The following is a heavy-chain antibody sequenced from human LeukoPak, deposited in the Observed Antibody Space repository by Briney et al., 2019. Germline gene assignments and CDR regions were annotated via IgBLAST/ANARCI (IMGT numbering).Heavy chain of an antibody. J-gene: IGHJ4*02. CDR2: IKPIIADM. V-gene: IGHV1-2*02. CDR1: AYTFTDFY. CDR3: TRSLPYDKGNPHLAQ. Sequence: AGLRLSCNASAYTFTDFYFHWVRHAPGQGLEWMGWIKPIIADMIYARQFQCRRAITRDTSIATVYMYLTGLTSDDTTVYLCTRSLPYDKGNPHLAQGGPGSLVIVSS. D-gene: IGHD3-22*01.